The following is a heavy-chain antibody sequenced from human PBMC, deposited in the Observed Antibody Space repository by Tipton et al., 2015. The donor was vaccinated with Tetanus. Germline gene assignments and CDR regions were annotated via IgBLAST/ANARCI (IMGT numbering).Heavy chain of an antibody. J-gene: IGHJ5*02. Sequence: TLSLTCTVSGESISGSPFFWNWIRQQPGKGPEWIGYIYYTGNTYYNPSLKSRVTISVDTSKDQFSLKLTSVTAADTAVYYCARRLIQNWFDPWGQGTLVTVSS. D-gene: IGHD2-8*01. CDR2: IYYTGNT. CDR1: GESISGSPFF. CDR3: ARRLIQNWFDP. V-gene: IGHV4-31*03.